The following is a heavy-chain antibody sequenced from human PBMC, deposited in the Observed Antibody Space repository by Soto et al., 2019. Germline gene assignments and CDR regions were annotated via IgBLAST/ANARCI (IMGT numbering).Heavy chain of an antibody. Sequence: SETLFLTRNVSGGSGSSGGFCWNLIREPPGKGLEWIGHIHYSGSTNYNPSLKSRVTISVDTSKNQFSLKLNSVTAADTAKYFCAREGNLGRWLQPLDFWGQGTLVPVS. V-gene: IGHV4-61*08. CDR2: IHYSGST. D-gene: IGHD5-12*01. J-gene: IGHJ4*02. CDR3: AREGNLGRWLQPLDF. CDR1: GGSGSSGGFC.